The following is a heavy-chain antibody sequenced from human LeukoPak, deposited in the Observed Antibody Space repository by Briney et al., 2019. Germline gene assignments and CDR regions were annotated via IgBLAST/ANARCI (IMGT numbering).Heavy chain of an antibody. CDR3: ARGRSSVSGYDAFDI. V-gene: IGHV1-18*01. CDR2: ISGYNDNT. CDR1: GYSFTSYG. D-gene: IGHD6-19*01. J-gene: IGHJ3*02. Sequence: ASVKVSRKASGYSFTSYGISWVRQAPGQGLEWMGWISGYNDNTNYAQKLQGRVTMTTDTSTSTAYMELRSLRPDDTAVYYCARGRSSVSGYDAFDIWGQGTMVTVSS.